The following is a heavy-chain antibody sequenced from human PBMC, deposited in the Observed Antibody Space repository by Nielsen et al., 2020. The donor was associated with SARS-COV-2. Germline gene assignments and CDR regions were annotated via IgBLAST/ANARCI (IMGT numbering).Heavy chain of an antibody. D-gene: IGHD3-16*01. Sequence: GESLKISCAASGFTFSNYGMHWVRQSPGKGLDWVAVMSYDGSDKYYGDSVKGRFTISRDNSKNTLFLHMSRLRADDTALYYCAKAGGKNAGGIIDYWGSGTLVTVSS. CDR2: MSYDGSDK. V-gene: IGHV3-30*18. CDR1: GFTFSNYG. J-gene: IGHJ4*02. CDR3: AKAGGKNAGGIIDY.